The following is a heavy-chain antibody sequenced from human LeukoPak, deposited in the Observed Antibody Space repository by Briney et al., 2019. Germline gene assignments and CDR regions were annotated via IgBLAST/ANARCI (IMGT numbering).Heavy chain of an antibody. J-gene: IGHJ4*02. V-gene: IGHV3-7*01. D-gene: IGHD5-24*01. CDR2: IKQDGSEK. CDR1: GFTFSSYW. Sequence: GGSLRLSCAASGFTFSSYWMSWVRQAPGKGLEWVANIKQDGSEKYYVDSVKGRFTISRDNAKNSLYLQMNSLRAEDTAVYYCARVFKDGYNYVKFFFDYWGQGTLVTVSS. CDR3: ARVFKDGYNYVKFFFDY.